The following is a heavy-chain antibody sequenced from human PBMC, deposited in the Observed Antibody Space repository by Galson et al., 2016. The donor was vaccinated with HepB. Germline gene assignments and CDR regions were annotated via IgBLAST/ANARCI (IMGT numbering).Heavy chain of an antibody. D-gene: IGHD4-11*01. V-gene: IGHV3-11*01. CDR1: GFNFIDYY. CDR3: ARDRYSGFDPNRNPFDV. Sequence: SLRLSCAGTGFNFIDYYMTWIRQSPGKGLECVSYISGRGNIIYYADSVKGRFTISRDNAKNSLSLHMTSLAADDTAIYYCARDRYSGFDPNRNPFDVWGQGTMVTVSS. CDR2: ISGRGNII. J-gene: IGHJ3*01.